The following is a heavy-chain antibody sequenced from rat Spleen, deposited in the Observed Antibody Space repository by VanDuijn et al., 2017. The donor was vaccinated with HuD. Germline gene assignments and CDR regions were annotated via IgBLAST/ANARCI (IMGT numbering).Heavy chain of an antibody. CDR3: ARRGYSGDGYFDY. CDR2: IIYDGSGT. J-gene: IGHJ2*01. V-gene: IGHV5S10*01. D-gene: IGHD1-1*01. Sequence: EVQLVESGGGLVQPGRSLKLSCAASGFTFTDYNMAWVRQAPKKGLEWVATIIYDGSGTYYRDSVKGRFTISRDNAKNTQYLQMDSLRSEDTATYYCARRGYSGDGYFDYWGQGVMVTVSS. CDR1: GFTFTDYN.